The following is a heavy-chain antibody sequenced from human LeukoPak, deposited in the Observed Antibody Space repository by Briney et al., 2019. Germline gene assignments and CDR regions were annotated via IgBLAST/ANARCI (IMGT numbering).Heavy chain of an antibody. Sequence: GGSQRLSCAASGFTFSNYWMSWVRQAPGKGLEWVANIKQDGSEKYYVDSVKGRFTISRDNAKNSLYLQMNSLRAEDTAVYYCARVKEEYQLLRYYYYYYMDVWGKGTTVTVSS. CDR1: GFTFSNYW. CDR2: IKQDGSEK. J-gene: IGHJ6*03. V-gene: IGHV3-7*01. CDR3: ARVKEEYQLLRYYYYYYMDV. D-gene: IGHD2-2*01.